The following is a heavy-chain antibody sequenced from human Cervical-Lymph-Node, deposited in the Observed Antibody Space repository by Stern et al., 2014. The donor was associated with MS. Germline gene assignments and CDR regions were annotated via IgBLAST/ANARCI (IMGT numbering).Heavy chain of an antibody. V-gene: IGHV4-59*08. Sequence: VQLLESGPGLVQPSETLSLTCSVSGGSISSYYWNWIRQPPGKGLEWIAKVHYRGTPNTNPPHKRRVPLFLNTSMKKIPRKLTSGTAADTAVYYCAGSGTYYPDYWGQGILVTVSS. CDR1: GGSISSYY. CDR2: VHYRGTP. J-gene: IGHJ4*02. D-gene: IGHD3-3*01. CDR3: AGSGTYYPDY.